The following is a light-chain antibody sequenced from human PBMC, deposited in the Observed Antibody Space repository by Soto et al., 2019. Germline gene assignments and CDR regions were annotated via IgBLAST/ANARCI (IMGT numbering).Light chain of an antibody. CDR1: SSNTGADYD. Sequence: QSVLTQPPSVSGAPGQRVTISCTGSSSNTGADYDVHWYQHLPGSAPKLLIYDNNIRPSGVPDRFSGSKSGTSASLAITGLQAEDEGDYYCSSYTTSHTLVFGGGTKLTVL. J-gene: IGLJ2*01. CDR2: DNN. V-gene: IGLV1-40*01. CDR3: SSYTTSHTLV.